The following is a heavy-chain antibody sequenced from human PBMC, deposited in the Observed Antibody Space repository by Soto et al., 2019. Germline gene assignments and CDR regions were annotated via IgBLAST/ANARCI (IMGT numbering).Heavy chain of an antibody. Sequence: GGSLRLSCAASGFTFSSYSMNWVRQAPGKGLEWVSYISSSSSIIYYADSVKGRFTISRDNAKNSLYLQTNSLRAEDTAVYYCARERALSNYTDNWGQGTLVTVSS. CDR1: GFTFSSYS. V-gene: IGHV3-48*01. CDR3: ARERALSNYTDN. CDR2: ISSSSSII. D-gene: IGHD3-3*01. J-gene: IGHJ4*02.